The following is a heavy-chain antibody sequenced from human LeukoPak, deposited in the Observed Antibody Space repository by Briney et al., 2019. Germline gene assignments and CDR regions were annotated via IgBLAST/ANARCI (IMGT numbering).Heavy chain of an antibody. Sequence: ASVKVSCKASGGTFSSYSISWVQQAPGQGLEWMGRIIPILGIANYAQKFQGRVTITADKSTSTAYMELSSLRSEDTAVYYCARGSIVSNWFDPWGQGTLVTVSS. J-gene: IGHJ5*02. D-gene: IGHD3-22*01. V-gene: IGHV1-69*04. CDR3: ARGSIVSNWFDP. CDR1: GGTFSSYS. CDR2: IIPILGIA.